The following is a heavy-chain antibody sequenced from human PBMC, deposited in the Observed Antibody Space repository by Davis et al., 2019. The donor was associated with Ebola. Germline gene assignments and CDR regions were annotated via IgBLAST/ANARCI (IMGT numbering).Heavy chain of an antibody. Sequence: GESLKISCAASGFTFDDYAMHWVRQAPGKGLEWVSSISSSSSYIYYADSVKGRFTISRDNAKNSLYLQMNSLRAEDTAVYYCARVRQVTRYYYYYYGMDVWGQGTTVTVSS. V-gene: IGHV3-21*01. CDR1: GFTFDDYA. CDR2: ISSSSSYI. J-gene: IGHJ6*02. CDR3: ARVRQVTRYYYYYYGMDV. D-gene: IGHD2-21*02.